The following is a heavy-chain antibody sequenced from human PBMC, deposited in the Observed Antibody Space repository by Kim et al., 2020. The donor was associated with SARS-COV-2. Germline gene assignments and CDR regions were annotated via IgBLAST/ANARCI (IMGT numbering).Heavy chain of an antibody. Sequence: HADSVTGRITVSRDNDKNTFYLQMNNLREEDSAIYFCVRGEAAGTGSGFDTWGQGTMVTVSS. CDR3: VRGEAAGTGSGFDT. V-gene: IGHV3-53*01. D-gene: IGHD6-13*01. J-gene: IGHJ3*02.